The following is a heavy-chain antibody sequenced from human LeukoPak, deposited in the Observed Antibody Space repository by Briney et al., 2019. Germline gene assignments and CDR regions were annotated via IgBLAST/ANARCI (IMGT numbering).Heavy chain of an antibody. D-gene: IGHD3-10*01. CDR2: ISYDGSNK. CDR3: AKRGPIYSASPGNYFDY. CDR1: GSTFSSYA. V-gene: IGHV3-30-3*02. Sequence: GGSLRLSCAASGSTFSSYAMHWVRQAPGKGLEWVAVISYDGSNKYYADSVKGRFTISRDNSKNTLYLQMNSLRAEDTAIYYCAKRGPIYSASPGNYFDYWGQGTLVTVSS. J-gene: IGHJ4*02.